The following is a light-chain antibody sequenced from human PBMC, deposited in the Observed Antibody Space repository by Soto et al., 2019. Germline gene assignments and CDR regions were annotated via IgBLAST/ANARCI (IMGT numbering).Light chain of an antibody. Sequence: EIVMTKCPATLSVNPGQRSTLSCMASQSVSSDLAWYHQKPGQAPRLLIYGASTRATGIPARFSGSGSGTEFTLTINSLQSEDFAVYYCQQYNNWPRTFGQRSKVDIK. CDR3: QQYNNWPRT. CDR1: QSVSSD. J-gene: IGKJ1*01. CDR2: GAS. V-gene: IGKV3-15*01.